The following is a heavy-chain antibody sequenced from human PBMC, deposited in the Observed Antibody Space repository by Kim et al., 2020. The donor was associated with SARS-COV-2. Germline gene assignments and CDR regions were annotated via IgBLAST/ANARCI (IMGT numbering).Heavy chain of an antibody. CDR3: ASSTSNYALGSFLTDY. CDR1: GFTFSTYA. J-gene: IGHJ4*02. Sequence: GGSLRLSCAASGFTFSTYAMHWVRQAPGKGLEWVAVILYDGIIKYYADSVKGRFSISRDNTKNTLYLQMNSLGGEDTAVYYCASSTSNYALGSFLTDYWGQGTLVTVSS. D-gene: IGHD3-10*01. CDR2: ILYDGIIK. V-gene: IGHV3-30-3*01.